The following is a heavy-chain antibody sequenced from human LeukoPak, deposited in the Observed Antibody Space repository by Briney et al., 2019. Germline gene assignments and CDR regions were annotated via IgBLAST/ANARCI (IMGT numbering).Heavy chain of an antibody. CDR1: GFTFRSFS. Sequence: GGPLRLLCAASGFTFRSFSMNWVRQAPGKGRECISYISNSGSHISYADSVKGSFPISRPNAENSLYLHMHSLRDEDTAVYYCARLTYGYWGQGTLVSVSS. CDR2: ISNSGSHI. D-gene: IGHD4-17*01. CDR3: ARLTYGY. V-gene: IGHV3-48*02. J-gene: IGHJ4*02.